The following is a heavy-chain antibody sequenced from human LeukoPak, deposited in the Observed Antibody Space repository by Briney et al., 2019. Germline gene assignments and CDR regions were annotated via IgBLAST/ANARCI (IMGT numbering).Heavy chain of an antibody. V-gene: IGHV3-33*01. CDR1: GFTFSSYG. J-gene: IGHJ6*02. Sequence: GRSLRLSCAASGFTFSSYGMPWVRQAPGKGLEWVAIIWYDGSDKYYADSVKGRFTIFRDNSRNTLYLEMNSLRAEDTAVYYCARDSKPEILTGLYHFGMDVWGQGTTVTVSS. CDR2: IWYDGSDK. CDR3: ARDSKPEILTGLYHFGMDV. D-gene: IGHD3-9*01.